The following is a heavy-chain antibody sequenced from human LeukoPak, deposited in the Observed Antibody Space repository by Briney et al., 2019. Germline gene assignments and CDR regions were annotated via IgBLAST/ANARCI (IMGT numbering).Heavy chain of an antibody. J-gene: IGHJ4*02. V-gene: IGHV3-30-3*01. D-gene: IGHD2-2*01. Sequence: GGSLRLSCAASGFTFSSYAMHWVRQAPGKGLEWVAVISYDGSNKYYADSVKGRFTISRDSSKNTLYLQMNSLRAEDTAVYYCASHSSAKPFDYWGQGTLVTVSS. CDR1: GFTFSSYA. CDR3: ASHSSAKPFDY. CDR2: ISYDGSNK.